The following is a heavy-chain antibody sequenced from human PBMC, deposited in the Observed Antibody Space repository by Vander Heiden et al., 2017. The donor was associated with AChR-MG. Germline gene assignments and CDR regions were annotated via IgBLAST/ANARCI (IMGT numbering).Heavy chain of an antibody. J-gene: IGHJ6*02. CDR3: ATTSRGVQLWFDYYYGMDV. CDR1: GFTFSSYG. D-gene: IGHD5-18*01. CDR2: IRYDGSNK. V-gene: IGHV3-30*02. Sequence: QVQLVESGGGVVQPGGSLRLSCAASGFTFSSYGLHWVRQDPGKGLEWVAFIRYDGSNKYYADSVKGRFTISRDNSKNTLYLQMNSLRAEDTAVYYCATTSRGVQLWFDYYYGMDVWGQGTTVTVSS.